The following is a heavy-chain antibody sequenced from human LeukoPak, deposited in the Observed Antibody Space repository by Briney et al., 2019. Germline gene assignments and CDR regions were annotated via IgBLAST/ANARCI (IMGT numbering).Heavy chain of an antibody. J-gene: IGHJ4*02. CDR1: GSPFTSYW. Sequence: GGSLQISCKGSGSPFTSYWISWARQLPGKGREGMGRIDPSDSYTNYSPSFQGHVTISADKSISTAYLQWSSLKASDTAMYYCARQGTMVRSFGYWGQGTLVTVSS. D-gene: IGHD3-10*01. V-gene: IGHV5-10-1*01. CDR3: ARQGTMVRSFGY. CDR2: IDPSDSYT.